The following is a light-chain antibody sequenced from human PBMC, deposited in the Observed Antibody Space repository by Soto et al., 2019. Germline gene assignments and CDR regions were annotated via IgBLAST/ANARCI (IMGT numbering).Light chain of an antibody. CDR3: ISYTSSSPYV. CDR2: EVS. V-gene: IGLV2-14*01. Sequence: QSALTQPASVSGSPGQSITISCTGSSSDVGGYNYVSWYQQHPGKAPKLMIYEVSNRPSGISNRFSGSKSGNTASLTLSGLQAEDEADYYCISYTSSSPYVFGTGTKLTVL. CDR1: SSDVGGYNY. J-gene: IGLJ1*01.